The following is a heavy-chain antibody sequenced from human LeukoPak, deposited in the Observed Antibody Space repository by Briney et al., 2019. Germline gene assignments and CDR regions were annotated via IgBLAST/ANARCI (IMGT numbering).Heavy chain of an antibody. CDR3: AKDQSYGGSPRPPQYNWFDL. D-gene: IGHD6-13*01. Sequence: PGGSLRLSCAASGFTFSSYAMSWVRQAPGKGLEWVSAISGRGGSTYYADSVKGRFTISRDNSKNTLYLQMNSLRAEDTAVYYCAKDQSYGGSPRPPQYNWFDLWGQGTLVTVSS. J-gene: IGHJ5*02. CDR2: ISGRGGST. CDR1: GFTFSSYA. V-gene: IGHV3-23*01.